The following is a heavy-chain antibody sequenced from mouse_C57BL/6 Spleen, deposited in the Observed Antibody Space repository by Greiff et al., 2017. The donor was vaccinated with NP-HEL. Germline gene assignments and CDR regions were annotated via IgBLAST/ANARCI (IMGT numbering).Heavy chain of an antibody. CDR1: GYTFTSYG. D-gene: IGHD1-1*01. J-gene: IGHJ3*01. V-gene: IGHV1-81*01. Sequence: VQLQQSGAELARPGASVKLSCKASGYTFTSYGISWVKQRTGQGLEWIGEIYPRSGNTYYNEKFKGKGTLTADKSSSTADMELRSLTSEDSAVYFCARSEGLYYGSSPWFAYWGQGTLVTVSA. CDR2: IYPRSGNT. CDR3: ARSEGLYYGSSPWFAY.